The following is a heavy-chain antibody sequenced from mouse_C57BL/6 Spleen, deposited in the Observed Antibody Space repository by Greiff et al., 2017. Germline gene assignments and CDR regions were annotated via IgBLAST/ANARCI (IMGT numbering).Heavy chain of an antibody. CDR3: AGIELPYYYAMDY. CDR1: GYTFTDYN. CDR2: INPNNGGT. V-gene: IGHV1-22*01. J-gene: IGHJ4*01. D-gene: IGHD2-12*01. Sequence: VQLQQSGPELVKPGASVKMSCKASGYTFTDYNMPWVKQSHGKSLEWIGYINPNNGGTSYNQKFKGKATLTVNKSSSTAYMELRSLTSEDSAVYYCAGIELPYYYAMDYWGQGTSVTVSS.